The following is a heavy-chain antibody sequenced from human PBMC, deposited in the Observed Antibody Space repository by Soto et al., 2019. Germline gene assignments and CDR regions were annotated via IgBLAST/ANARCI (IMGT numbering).Heavy chain of an antibody. CDR3: AKGKTPQTADQYYYGMDV. CDR2: ITGSGGST. D-gene: IGHD2-15*01. V-gene: IGHV3-23*01. CDR1: GFTFSSYA. Sequence: GGALRLSCADSGFTFSSYAMSWVRQAPGKGLEWVSAITGSGGSTYYADSVQGRFTISRDNSKNTLYLQMSSLRAEDTAVYYCAKGKTPQTADQYYYGMDVWGQGTTVTV. J-gene: IGHJ6*02.